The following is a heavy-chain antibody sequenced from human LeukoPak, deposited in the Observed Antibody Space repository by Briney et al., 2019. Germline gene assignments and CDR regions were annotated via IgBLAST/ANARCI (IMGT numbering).Heavy chain of an antibody. CDR1: GDSISRSLYY. Sequence: SEALSLTCTVSGDSISRSLYYWGWIRQPPGKGLEWIGTIYYSGSTYYNPSLKSRVTISVDTSKNQFSLKLTSVTAADTAVYYCARSYGGHSVCDAFDIWGQGTMVTVSS. D-gene: IGHD4-23*01. CDR3: ARSYGGHSVCDAFDI. J-gene: IGHJ3*02. CDR2: IYYSGST. V-gene: IGHV4-39*01.